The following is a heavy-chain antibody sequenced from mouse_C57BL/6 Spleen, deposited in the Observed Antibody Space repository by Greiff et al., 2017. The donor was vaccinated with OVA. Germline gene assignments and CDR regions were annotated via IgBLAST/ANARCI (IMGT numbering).Heavy chain of an antibody. CDR2: ISSGGSYT. D-gene: IGHD1-1*01. J-gene: IGHJ4*01. CDR1: GFTFSSYG. CDR3: GDYSSSGAMDY. V-gene: IGHV5-6*01. Sequence: VQLKESGGDLVKPGGSLKLSCAASGFTFSSYGMSWVRQTPDKRLEWVATISSGGSYTYYPDSVKGRFTISRDNAKNTLYLQMSSLKSEDTAMYYCGDYSSSGAMDYWGQGTSVTVSS.